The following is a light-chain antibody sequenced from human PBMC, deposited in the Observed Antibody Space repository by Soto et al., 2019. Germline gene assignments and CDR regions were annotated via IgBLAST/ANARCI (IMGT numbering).Light chain of an antibody. Sequence: DIQMNQSPSSLSASVGDRVTITCRASQSISSYLNWYQQKPGKAPQLLIYAASSLQSGVPSRFSGSGSGTDFTLTISSLQPEDVATYYCQQSYSTPYTFGQGTKLEIK. J-gene: IGKJ2*01. CDR2: AAS. V-gene: IGKV1-39*01. CDR3: QQSYSTPYT. CDR1: QSISSY.